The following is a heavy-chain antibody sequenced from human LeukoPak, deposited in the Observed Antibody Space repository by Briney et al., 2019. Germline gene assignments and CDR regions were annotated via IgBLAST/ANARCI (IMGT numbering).Heavy chain of an antibody. D-gene: IGHD2-15*01. CDR2: ISNNGGYT. CDR3: AKQLGYCSDGSCYFPY. V-gene: IGHV3-23*01. CDR1: GFTFSSSA. J-gene: IGHJ4*02. Sequence: GGSLRLSCAASGFTFSSSAMSWVRQAPGKGLEWVSTISNNGGYTYYADSVQGRFTISRDNSKSTLCLQMNSLRAEDTAVYYCAKQLGYCSDGSCYFPYWGQGTLVTVSP.